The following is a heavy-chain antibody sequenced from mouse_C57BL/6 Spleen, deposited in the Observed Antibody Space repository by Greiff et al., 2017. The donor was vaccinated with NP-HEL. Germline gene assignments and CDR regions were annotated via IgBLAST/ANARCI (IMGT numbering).Heavy chain of an antibody. CDR1: GYTFTDYN. V-gene: IGHV1-22*01. J-gene: IGHJ4*01. CDR3: ASTPYDYDPSDYAMDY. Sequence: EVQLQQSGPELVKPGASVKMSCKASGYTFTDYNMHWVKQSPGQSLEWIGYINPNNGGTSYNQKFKGKATLTVNKSSSTAYMELRSLTSQDSAVYYGASTPYDYDPSDYAMDYWGQGTSVTVSS. CDR2: INPNNGGT. D-gene: IGHD2-4*01.